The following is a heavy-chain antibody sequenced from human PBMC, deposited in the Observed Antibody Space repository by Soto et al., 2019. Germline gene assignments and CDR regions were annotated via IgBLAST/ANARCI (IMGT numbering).Heavy chain of an antibody. CDR3: AKVKLTYSSSWFNDAFDI. CDR2: ISYDGSNK. CDR1: GFTFSSYG. J-gene: IGHJ3*02. D-gene: IGHD6-13*01. V-gene: IGHV3-30*18. Sequence: PGGSLRLSCAASGFTFSSYGVHWVRQAPGKGLEWVAVISYDGSNKYYADSVKGRFTISRDNSKNTLYLQMNSLRAEDTAVYYCAKVKLTYSSSWFNDAFDIWGQGTMVTVSS.